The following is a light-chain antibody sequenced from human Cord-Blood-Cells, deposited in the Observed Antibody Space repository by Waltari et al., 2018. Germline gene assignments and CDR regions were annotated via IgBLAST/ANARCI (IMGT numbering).Light chain of an antibody. J-gene: IGKJ4*01. CDR1: QSVSCSY. CDR2: GAS. Sequence: EIVLTQSPCTLSSSPWKRATLSCRARQSVSCSYLAWYHQKPGQAPSLLIYGASSRATGIPSSFSGSVSGTDFTLSISRLETEDFAVYYCQQYGSSPLTFGGRTKVEIK. CDR3: QQYGSSPLT. V-gene: IGKV3-20*01.